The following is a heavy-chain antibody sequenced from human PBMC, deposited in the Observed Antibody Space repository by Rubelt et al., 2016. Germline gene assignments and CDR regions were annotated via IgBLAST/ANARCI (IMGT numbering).Heavy chain of an antibody. J-gene: IGHJ4*02. Sequence: QVQLVQSGAEVKKPGASVKVSCKASGYTFTGYYMHWVRQAPGQGLEWMGWINPNSGGTNYARKFQGRVTMTRDTSISTAYMELSRRRSDDTAVYYCARFAIGGHSSGYLFDYWGQGTLVTVSS. CDR1: GYTFTGYY. D-gene: IGHD3-22*01. V-gene: IGHV1-2*02. CDR3: ARFAIGGHSSGYLFDY. CDR2: INPNSGGT.